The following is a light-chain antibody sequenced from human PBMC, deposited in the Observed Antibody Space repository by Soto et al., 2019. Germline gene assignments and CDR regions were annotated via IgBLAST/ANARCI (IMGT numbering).Light chain of an antibody. CDR3: QQYNSWPLT. J-gene: IGKJ4*01. CDR1: QSVNSN. V-gene: IGKV3D-15*01. CDR2: GIS. Sequence: YTGERATLSCRASQSVNSNYLAWYQQKPGQAPRLLIYGISKRATDIPDRFSGSGSGTEFTLTISSLQPEDVAVYYCQQYNSWPLTFGGGTKV.